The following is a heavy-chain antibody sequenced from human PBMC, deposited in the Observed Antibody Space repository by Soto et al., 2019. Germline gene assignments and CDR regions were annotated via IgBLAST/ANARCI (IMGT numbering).Heavy chain of an antibody. CDR3: ARASYDSSTYYLDY. J-gene: IGHJ4*02. V-gene: IGHV4-39*01. Sequence: SETLSLTCTVSGASISTTSYYWGWIRQPPGKGLEWIGSMYHSGTTYYNPSLKSRVTISVDTSKNQFSLKLSSVTAADTAVYYCARASYDSSTYYLDYWGQGTLVTVSS. CDR1: GASISTTSYY. CDR2: MYHSGTT. D-gene: IGHD3-22*01.